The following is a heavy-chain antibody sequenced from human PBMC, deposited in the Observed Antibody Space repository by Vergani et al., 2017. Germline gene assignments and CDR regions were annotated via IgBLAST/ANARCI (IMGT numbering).Heavy chain of an antibody. V-gene: IGHV3-33*01. Sequence: QVQLVESGGGVVQPGRSLSLSCAASGFTFSSYGLHRVRQAPAKGLGWVAVIWHDGSNKYYADSVKGRFTISSDNAKNTLYLQMNSLRAEDRAVYYCARDEATYYYGSGSYSMDVWGKGTTVTVSS. CDR1: GFTFSSYG. J-gene: IGHJ6*03. CDR2: IWHDGSNK. CDR3: ARDEATYYYGSGSYSMDV. D-gene: IGHD3-10*01.